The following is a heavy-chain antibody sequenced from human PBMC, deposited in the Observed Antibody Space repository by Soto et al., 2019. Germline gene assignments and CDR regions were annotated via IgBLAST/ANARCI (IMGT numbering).Heavy chain of an antibody. D-gene: IGHD5-18*01. CDR3: ASGIQLWLRRINNGYSG. J-gene: IGHJ4*02. CDR1: GGTFSTYA. CDR2: IIPMFGTA. Sequence: QVQLVQSGAEVKKPESSVKVSCKAPGGTFSTYAISWVRQAPGRGLEWMGGIIPMFGTANYAQRFQDRVTITADESTNTVYMELSSLRSEETAVYFCASGIQLWLRRINNGYSGWGRGTLVTVSS. V-gene: IGHV1-69*12.